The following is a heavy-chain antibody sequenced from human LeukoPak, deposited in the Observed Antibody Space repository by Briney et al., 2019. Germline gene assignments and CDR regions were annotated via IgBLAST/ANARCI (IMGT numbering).Heavy chain of an antibody. V-gene: IGHV3-33*01. J-gene: IGHJ4*02. CDR3: AREYGSGTYYFDY. Sequence: GSLRLSCAASGFTFSSCGMHWVRQAPGKGLEWVAVIWYDGSNKYYTDSVKGRFTASRDNSKNTLYLQMNSLRTEDTAVYYCAREYGSGTYYFDYWGQGTLVTVSS. D-gene: IGHD3-10*01. CDR2: IWYDGSNK. CDR1: GFTFSSCG.